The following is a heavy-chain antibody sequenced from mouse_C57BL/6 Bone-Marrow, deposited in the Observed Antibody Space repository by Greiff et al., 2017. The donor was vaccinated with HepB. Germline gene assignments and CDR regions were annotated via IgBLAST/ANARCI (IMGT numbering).Heavy chain of an antibody. CDR3: ARVGYYGY. J-gene: IGHJ2*01. CDR1: GYTFTSYW. Sequence: QVQLQQPGAELVRPGTSVKLSCKASGYTFTSYWMHWVKQRPGQGLEWIGVIDPSDSYTNYNQKFKGKATLTVDTSSSTAYMQLSSLTSEDSAVYYCARVGYYGYWSQGTTLTVSS. CDR2: IDPSDSYT. V-gene: IGHV1-59*01. D-gene: IGHD1-1*01.